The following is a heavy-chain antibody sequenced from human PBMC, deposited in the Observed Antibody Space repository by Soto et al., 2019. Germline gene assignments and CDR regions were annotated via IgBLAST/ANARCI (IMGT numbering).Heavy chain of an antibody. J-gene: IGHJ6*02. CDR2: ISFEGSIK. CDR1: GFTFSSFG. V-gene: IGHV3-30*18. Sequence: XGSLRLSCAASGFTFSSFGLHWVRQAPGKGLDWVALISFEGSIKYYADSVKGRFTISRDNSKNTLYLQMNTLRAEDTAVYYCANQYDDKSYYYYGMDVWGQGTTVTVSS. CDR3: ANQYDDKSYYYYGMDV. D-gene: IGHD3-22*01.